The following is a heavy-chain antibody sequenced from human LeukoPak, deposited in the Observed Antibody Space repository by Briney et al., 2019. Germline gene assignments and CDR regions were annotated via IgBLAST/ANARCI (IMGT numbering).Heavy chain of an antibody. V-gene: IGHV4-59*01. CDR3: ARGDDFWSGYGFDY. CDR2: IYYNGNT. D-gene: IGHD3-3*01. J-gene: IGHJ4*02. CDR1: GGSISGSY. Sequence: PSETLSLTCTVSGGSISGSYWSWIRQSPGKGLEWIGYIYYNGNTDYNPSLRSRLTMSVDTSKNQFSLKLTSVTAADTALYYCARGDDFWSGYGFDYWGQGTLVTVSS.